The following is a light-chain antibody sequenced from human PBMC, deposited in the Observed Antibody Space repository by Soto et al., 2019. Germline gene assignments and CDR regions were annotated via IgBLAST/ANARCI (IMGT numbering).Light chain of an antibody. V-gene: IGKV3-11*01. CDR2: DAS. CDR3: QQRSNWPPTWT. CDR1: QSVSSY. J-gene: IGKJ1*01. Sequence: IVLTQSPATLSLSPGERATLSCTASQSVSSYLAWYQQKPGQAPRLLIYDASNRATGIPARFSGSGSGTDFTLTISSLEPEDFAVYYCQQRSNWPPTWTFSQGTKVDIK.